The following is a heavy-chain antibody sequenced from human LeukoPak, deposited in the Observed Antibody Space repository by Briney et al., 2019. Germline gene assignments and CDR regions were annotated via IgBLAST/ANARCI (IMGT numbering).Heavy chain of an antibody. CDR3: ARAKKYCSSTSCYAGGRFDP. Sequence: SGTLSFTCAVSGGSISRSNWWSWVRQPPGEGLEWIGDIYHSGSTNYNPSLKSRVTISVDKSKNQFSLKLSSVTAADTAVYYCARAKKYCSSTSCYAGGRFDPWGQGTLVTVSS. D-gene: IGHD2-2*01. V-gene: IGHV4-4*02. CDR1: GGSISRSNW. J-gene: IGHJ5*02. CDR2: IYHSGST.